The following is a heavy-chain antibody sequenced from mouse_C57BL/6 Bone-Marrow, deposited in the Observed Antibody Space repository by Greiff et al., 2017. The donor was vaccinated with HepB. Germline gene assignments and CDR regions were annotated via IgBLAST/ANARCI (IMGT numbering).Heavy chain of an antibody. CDR3: EWSTVVADYYAMDY. V-gene: IGHV1-39*01. CDR2: INPNYGTT. J-gene: IGHJ4*01. D-gene: IGHD1-1*01. Sequence: EVQLQESGPELVKPGASVKISCKASGYSFTDYNMNWVKQSNGKSLEWIGVINPNYGTTSYNQKFKGKATLTVDQSSSTAYMQLNSLTSEDSAVYYCEWSTVVADYYAMDYWGQGTSVTVSS. CDR1: GYSFTDYN.